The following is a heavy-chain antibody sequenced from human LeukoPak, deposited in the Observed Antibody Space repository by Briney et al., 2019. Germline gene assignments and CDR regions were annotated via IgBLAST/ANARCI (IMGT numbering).Heavy chain of an antibody. J-gene: IGHJ6*03. V-gene: IGHV3-11*04. CDR3: ARDAAPGNCSSTSCYRYYYYYYMDV. CDR2: ISSSGSTI. CDR1: GFTFSDYY. D-gene: IGHD2-2*01. Sequence: PGGSLRLSCAASGFTFSDYYMSWIRQAPGKGLEWVSYISSSGSTIYYADSVKGRFTISRDNAKNSLYLQMNSLRAEDTAVYYCARDAAPGNCSSTSCYRYYYYYYMDVWGKGTTVTVSS.